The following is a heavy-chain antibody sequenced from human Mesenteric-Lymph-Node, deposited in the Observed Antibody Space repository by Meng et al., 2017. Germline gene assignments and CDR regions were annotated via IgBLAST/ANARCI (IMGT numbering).Heavy chain of an antibody. J-gene: IGHJ4*02. CDR3: ARGELLWDY. CDR1: GDSISSCEYF. D-gene: IGHD2-2*01. V-gene: IGHV4-30-4*01. Sequence: QLQQSGPGLVKPSQTLSLTCTVSGDSISSCEYFWSWIRQPPGKGLEWIGYMDYRGRTFYNPSLKSRVTISVDTSKNQFSLKLSSVTAADTAVYFCARGELLWDYWGQGTLVTVSS. CDR2: MDYRGRT.